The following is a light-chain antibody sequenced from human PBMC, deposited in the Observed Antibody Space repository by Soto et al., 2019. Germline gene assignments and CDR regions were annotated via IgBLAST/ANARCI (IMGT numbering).Light chain of an antibody. Sequence: QSVLTQPPSVSGAPGQRVTISCTGSSSNIGAGYDVHWYQQLPGTAPKLLIYGNSNRPSGVPDRFSGSKSGTSASLAITGLQAEYEADYYCQSYDSSLSGSGFGTGTKLTVL. CDR1: SSNIGAGYD. CDR2: GNS. J-gene: IGLJ1*01. CDR3: QSYDSSLSGSG. V-gene: IGLV1-40*01.